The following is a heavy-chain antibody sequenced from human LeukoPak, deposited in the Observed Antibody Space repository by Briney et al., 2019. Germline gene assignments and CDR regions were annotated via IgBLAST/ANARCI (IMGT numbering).Heavy chain of an antibody. D-gene: IGHD6-6*01. J-gene: IGHJ4*02. CDR1: GFTVSTNY. V-gene: IGHV3-53*01. CDR3: ARATSGYSSSSFDY. Sequence: AGSLRLSCAASGFTVSTNYISWVRQAPGKGLEWVSITDSGGTTYYADSVKGRFTISRDNSKNTLYLQMNSLRAEDTAVYYCARATSGYSSSSFDYWGQGTLVTVSS. CDR2: TDSGGTT.